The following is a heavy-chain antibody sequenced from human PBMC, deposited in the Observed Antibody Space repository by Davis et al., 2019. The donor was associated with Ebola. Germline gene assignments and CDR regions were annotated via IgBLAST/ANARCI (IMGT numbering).Heavy chain of an antibody. CDR3: AKAWPVTTWHFDY. V-gene: IGHV3-33*05. D-gene: IGHD4-17*01. J-gene: IGHJ4*02. Sequence: GESLKISCAASGFTFSSYGMHWVRQAPGKGLEWVAVISYDGSNKYYADSVEGRFTISSDNSKNTLYLQMNSLRAEDTAVYYCAKAWPVTTWHFDYWGQGTLVTVSS. CDR1: GFTFSSYG. CDR2: ISYDGSNK.